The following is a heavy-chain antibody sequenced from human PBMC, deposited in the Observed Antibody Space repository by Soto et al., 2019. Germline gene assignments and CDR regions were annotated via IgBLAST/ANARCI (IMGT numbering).Heavy chain of an antibody. CDR3: AKVALVGDFWSGYYTGEDYYYGMDV. D-gene: IGHD3-3*01. CDR2: ISYDGSNK. J-gene: IGHJ6*02. Sequence: SLRLSCAASGFTFSSYGMHWVRQAPGKGLEWVAVISYDGSNKYYADSVKGRFTISRDNSKNTLYLQMNSLRAEDTAVYYCAKVALVGDFWSGYYTGEDYYYGMDVWGQGTTVTVSS. V-gene: IGHV3-30*18. CDR1: GFTFSSYG.